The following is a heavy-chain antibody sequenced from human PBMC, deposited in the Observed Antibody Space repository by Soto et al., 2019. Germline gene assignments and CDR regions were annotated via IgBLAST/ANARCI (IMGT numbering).Heavy chain of an antibody. D-gene: IGHD1-26*01. Sequence: GGSLRLSCAASGFTFSSYSMNWVRQAPGKGLEWVSYISSSSSTIYYADSVKGRFTISRDNAKNSLYLQMNSLRDEDTAVYYCARDRSGPGGRPYWYFDLWGRGTLVTVSS. V-gene: IGHV3-48*02. CDR2: ISSSSSTI. CDR3: ARDRSGPGGRPYWYFDL. J-gene: IGHJ2*01. CDR1: GFTFSSYS.